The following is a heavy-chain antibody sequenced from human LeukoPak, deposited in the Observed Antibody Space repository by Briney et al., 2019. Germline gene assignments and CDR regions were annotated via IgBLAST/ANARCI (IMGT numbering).Heavy chain of an antibody. CDR2: IRYDGSNK. CDR3: AKDRETYNYGSGSYGPGFDY. CDR1: DFSFITYA. V-gene: IGHV3-30*02. D-gene: IGHD3-10*01. Sequence: GGSLRLSCAGSDFSFITYAMSWVRQAPGKGLEWVAFIRYDGSNKYYADSVKGRFTISRDNSKNTLYLQMNSLRAEDTAVYYCAKDRETYNYGSGSYGPGFDYWGQGTLVTVSS. J-gene: IGHJ4*02.